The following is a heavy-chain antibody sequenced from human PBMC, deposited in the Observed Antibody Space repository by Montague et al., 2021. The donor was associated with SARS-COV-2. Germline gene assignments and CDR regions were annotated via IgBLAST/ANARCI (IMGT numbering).Heavy chain of an antibody. Sequence: LRLSCAASGFTFSSYGTNWVRQPPGKGLEWIGSIYYSGSTYYNPSLKSRVTISVDTSKNQFSLKLSSVTAADTAVYYCASPTYYYDSSGSDAFDIWGQGTMVTVSS. CDR3: ASPTYYYDSSGSDAFDI. J-gene: IGHJ3*02. D-gene: IGHD3-22*01. CDR2: IYYSGST. V-gene: IGHV4-39*01. CDR1: GFTFSSYG.